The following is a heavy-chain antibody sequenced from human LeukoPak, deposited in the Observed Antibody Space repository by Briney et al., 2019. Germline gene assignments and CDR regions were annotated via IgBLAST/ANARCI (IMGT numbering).Heavy chain of an antibody. D-gene: IGHD3-3*01. CDR2: ISWNSGSI. CDR3: ARDSTYYDFWSGPPPAFDI. V-gene: IGHV3-9*01. J-gene: IGHJ3*02. Sequence: GGSLRLSCAASGFTFDDYAMHWVRQVPGKGLEWVSGISWNSGSIGYADSVKGRFTISRDNAKNSLYLQMNSLRAEDTAVYYCARDSTYYDFWSGPPPAFDIWGQGTMVTVSS. CDR1: GFTFDDYA.